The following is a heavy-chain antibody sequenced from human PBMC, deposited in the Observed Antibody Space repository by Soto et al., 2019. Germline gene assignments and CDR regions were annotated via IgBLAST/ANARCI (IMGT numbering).Heavy chain of an antibody. D-gene: IGHD6-19*01. V-gene: IGHV1-18*01. J-gene: IGHJ4*02. CDR2: ISGYRALT. CDR3: AREWDNKSEHSSGWYDDF. CDR1: GYTFSSYG. Sequence: QVQLVQSGAEVKKPGASVKVSCKASGYTFSSYGISWVRQAPGQGLEWMGWISGYRALTYYAQEFQGRVTMTTDTSTNTVYMELRSLRSDDTAVYYCAREWDNKSEHSSGWYDDFWGQGTLVTVSS.